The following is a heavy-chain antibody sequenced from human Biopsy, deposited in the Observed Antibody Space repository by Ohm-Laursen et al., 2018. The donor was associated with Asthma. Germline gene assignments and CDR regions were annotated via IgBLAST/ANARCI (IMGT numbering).Heavy chain of an antibody. CDR2: VNTGNGDT. Sequence: SVKVSCNASGYNFISFAIHWVRQAPGQRLEWMGWVNTGNGDTKYSQKFQGRVTITRNTSASTAYMELRSLRSEDTATYYCARTYYDFLTGQVKDVFGVWGQGTMVTVSS. J-gene: IGHJ3*01. V-gene: IGHV1-3*04. D-gene: IGHD3-9*01. CDR3: ARTYYDFLTGQVKDVFGV. CDR1: GYNFISFA.